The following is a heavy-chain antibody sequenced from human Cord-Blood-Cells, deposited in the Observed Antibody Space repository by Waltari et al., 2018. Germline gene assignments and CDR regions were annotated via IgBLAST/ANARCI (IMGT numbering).Heavy chain of an antibody. D-gene: IGHD2-2*01. J-gene: IGHJ6*03. CDR2: INTNTGNP. V-gene: IGHV7-4-1*02. Sequence: QVQLVQSGSELKKPGASVKVSCKASGYTFTSYAMNWVRQAPGQGIGWMGWINTNTGNPTYAQGFTGRFVFSLDTSVSTAYLQISSLKAEDTAVYYCAREYCSSTSCYYYYYYYMDVWGKGTTVTVSS. CDR1: GYTFTSYA. CDR3: AREYCSSTSCYYYYYYYMDV.